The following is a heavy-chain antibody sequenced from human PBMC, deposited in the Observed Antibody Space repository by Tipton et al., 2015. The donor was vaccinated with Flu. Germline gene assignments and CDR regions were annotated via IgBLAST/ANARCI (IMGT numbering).Heavy chain of an antibody. CDR2: IYSSGST. J-gene: IGHJ5*02. D-gene: IGHD3-22*01. CDR3: ARCRSGYCDWFDP. V-gene: IGHV4-4*07. Sequence: TLSLTCTVSGGSISSYYWSWIRQPAGKGLEWIGRIYSSGSTNYNPSLKSRVTMSVETSKNQFSLKLRSVTAADTAVYYCARCRSGYCDWFDPWGQGTLVTVSS. CDR1: GGSISSYY.